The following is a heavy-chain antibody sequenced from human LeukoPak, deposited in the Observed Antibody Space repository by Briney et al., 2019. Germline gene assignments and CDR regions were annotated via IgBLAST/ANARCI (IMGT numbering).Heavy chain of an antibody. CDR3: ARVYQPLLFYFDY. J-gene: IGHJ4*02. V-gene: IGHV4-39*07. CDR2: IYYSGST. Sequence: GSLRLSCAASGFTFSSYWMSWIRQPPGKGLEWIGSIYYSGSTYYNPSLKSRVTISVDTSKNQFSLKLSSVTAADTAVYYCARVYQPLLFYFDYWGQGTLVTVSS. D-gene: IGHD2-21*02. CDR1: GFTFSSYW.